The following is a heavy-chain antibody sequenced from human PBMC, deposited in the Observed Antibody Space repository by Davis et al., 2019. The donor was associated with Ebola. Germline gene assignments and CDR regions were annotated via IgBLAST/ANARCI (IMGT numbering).Heavy chain of an antibody. J-gene: IGHJ4*02. D-gene: IGHD6-19*01. Sequence: GGSLRLSCAASGFTFSSYAMHWVRQAPGKGLEWVAVISYDGSNKYYADSVKGRFTISRDNSKNSLYLQMNSLRAEDTAVYYCARGSGWLIPFDYWGQGTLVTVSS. CDR2: ISYDGSNK. CDR1: GFTFSSYA. CDR3: ARGSGWLIPFDY. V-gene: IGHV3-30-3*01.